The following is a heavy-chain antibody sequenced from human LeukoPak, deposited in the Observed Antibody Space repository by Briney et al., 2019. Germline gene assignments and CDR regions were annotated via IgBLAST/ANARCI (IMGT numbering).Heavy chain of an antibody. CDR2: ISGSGGST. J-gene: IGHJ4*02. CDR3: AKEQWLAPFFDY. CDR1: GFTFSSYA. Sequence: PGGSLRPSCAASGFTFSSYAMSWVRQAPGTGLEWVSAISGSGGSTYYADSVKGRFTISRDNSKNTLYLQMYSLRAEDTAVYYCAKEQWLAPFFDYWGQGTLVTVSS. D-gene: IGHD6-19*01. V-gene: IGHV3-23*01.